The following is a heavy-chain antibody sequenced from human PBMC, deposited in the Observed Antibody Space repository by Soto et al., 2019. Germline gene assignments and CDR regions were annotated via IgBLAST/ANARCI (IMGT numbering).Heavy chain of an antibody. J-gene: IGHJ4*02. V-gene: IGHV1-3*01. Sequence: GASVKVDCKAAGCTFTRYAMHWVRQAPGQRLEWMGWINAGNGNTKYSQQFQGRVTITRDTSASTAYMELSSLRSEDTAVYYCARASMSPTVVVVGTAFGYWGQGTLVTVSS. CDR2: INAGNGNT. CDR3: ARASMSPTVVVVGTAFGY. D-gene: IGHD2-15*01. CDR1: GCTFTRYA.